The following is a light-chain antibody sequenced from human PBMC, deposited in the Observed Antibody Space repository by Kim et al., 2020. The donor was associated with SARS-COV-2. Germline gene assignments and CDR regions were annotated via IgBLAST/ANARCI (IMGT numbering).Light chain of an antibody. J-gene: IGLJ2*01. CDR2: QDT. CDR3: QAWDSSIHVV. CDR1: KLGDKY. V-gene: IGLV3-1*01. Sequence: VSQGRPARCPCSGDKLGDKYACGYHQKPGQSPVLVIYQDTKRPSGIPERFSGSNSGNTATLTISGTQAMDEADYYCQAWDSSIHVVFGGGTQLTVL.